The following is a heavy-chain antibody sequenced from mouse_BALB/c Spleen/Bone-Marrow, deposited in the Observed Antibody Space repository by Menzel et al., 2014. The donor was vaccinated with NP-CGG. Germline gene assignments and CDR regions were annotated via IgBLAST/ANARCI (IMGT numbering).Heavy chain of an antibody. CDR3: AREKYGNYYAMDY. J-gene: IGHJ4*01. CDR1: GFSLTGFG. CDR2: IWGDGTT. V-gene: IGHV2-6-7*01. D-gene: IGHD2-10*02. Sequence: QVQLKQSGPGLVAPSQSLSITCTVSGFSLTGFGINWIRQPPGEGLEWLGMIWGDGTTDYNSALKSRLSINKDNSESQVFLKMNSLQAGDTARYYCAREKYGNYYAMDYWGQGTSVTVSS.